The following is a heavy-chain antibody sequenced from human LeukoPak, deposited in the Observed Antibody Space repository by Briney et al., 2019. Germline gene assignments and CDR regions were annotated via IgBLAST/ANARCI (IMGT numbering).Heavy chain of an antibody. CDR3: ASLRSGSGTFYNDY. D-gene: IGHD3-10*01. J-gene: IGHJ4*02. CDR1: GFTFRNYG. Sequence: GGSLRLSCAASGFTFRNYGMQWVRQTPGKGLEWVTLISYDGSDKYYADSVKGRFSISRDNSKNTLYLQMNSLRAGDTAVYYCASLRSGSGTFYNDYWGQGTLVTVSS. V-gene: IGHV3-30*03. CDR2: ISYDGSDK.